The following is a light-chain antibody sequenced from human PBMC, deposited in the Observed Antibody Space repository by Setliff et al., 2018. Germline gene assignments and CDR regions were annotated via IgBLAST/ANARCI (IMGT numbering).Light chain of an antibody. CDR3: SSYAGGTIF. CDR1: SRDIGTYSL. Sequence: QSALTPPASVSGSPGQSITISCTGTSRDIGTYSLVSWYQQHPGKAPKLIISEVSERPSGVSNRFSGSKSGNTASLTISGLHAEDEADYYCSSYAGGTIFFGTGTKVTVL. J-gene: IGLJ1*01. V-gene: IGLV2-23*02. CDR2: EVS.